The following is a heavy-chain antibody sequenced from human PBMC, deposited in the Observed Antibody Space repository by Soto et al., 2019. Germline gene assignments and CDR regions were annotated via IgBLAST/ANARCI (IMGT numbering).Heavy chain of an antibody. CDR3: ARVNSNYKRTVDY. CDR1: GGSVSSGVYY. J-gene: IGHJ4*01. V-gene: IGHV4-31*03. D-gene: IGHD1-7*01. Sequence: TLSVTSTVSGGSVSSGVYYWSWIRQHPGKGLEWIGYIYYSVSTYYNPSLKSRVTISVDTSKNQFSLKLSSVTAADTAVYYCARVNSNYKRTVDYWGPGTLVTVSS. CDR2: IYYSVST.